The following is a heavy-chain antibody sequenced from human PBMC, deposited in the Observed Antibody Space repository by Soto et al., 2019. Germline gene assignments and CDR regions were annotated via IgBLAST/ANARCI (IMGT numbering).Heavy chain of an antibody. CDR3: ARGTEYSSFLPY. CDR2: IYYSGST. CDR1: GGSISSSSYY. D-gene: IGHD6-6*01. Sequence: SETLSLTCTVSGGSISSSSYYWGWIRQPPGKGLEWIGSIYYSGSTYYNPSLKSRVTISVDTSKNQFSLKLSSVTAADTAVYYCARGTEYSSFLPYWGQGTLVTVSS. V-gene: IGHV4-39*07. J-gene: IGHJ4*02.